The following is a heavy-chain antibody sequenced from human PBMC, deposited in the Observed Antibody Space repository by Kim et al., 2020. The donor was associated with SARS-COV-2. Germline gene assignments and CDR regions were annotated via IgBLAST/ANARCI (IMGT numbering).Heavy chain of an antibody. V-gene: IGHV1-18*01. J-gene: IGHJ4*02. Sequence: ASVKVSCKASGYTFTSYGISWVRQAPGQGLEWMGWISAYNGNTNYAQKLQGRVTMTTDTSTSTAYMELRSLRSDDTAVYYCARGYYYDSSGYYRTTLFFLDYWGQGTLVTVSS. CDR2: ISAYNGNT. CDR3: ARGYYYDSSGYYRTTLFFLDY. CDR1: GYTFTSYG. D-gene: IGHD3-22*01.